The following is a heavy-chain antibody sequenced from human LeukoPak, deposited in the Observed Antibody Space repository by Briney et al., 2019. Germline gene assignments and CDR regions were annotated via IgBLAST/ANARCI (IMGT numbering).Heavy chain of an antibody. CDR2: IRYDGSNK. V-gene: IGHV3-30*02. Sequence: GGSLRLSCAASGFTFSSYGMHWVRQAPGKGLEWVAFIRYDGSNKYYADSVKGRFTISRNNSKNTLYLQMNSLRAEDTAVYYCAKDSVRALVRGVIISIDYWGQGTLVTVSS. D-gene: IGHD3-10*01. CDR1: GFTFSSYG. CDR3: AKDSVRALVRGVIISIDY. J-gene: IGHJ4*02.